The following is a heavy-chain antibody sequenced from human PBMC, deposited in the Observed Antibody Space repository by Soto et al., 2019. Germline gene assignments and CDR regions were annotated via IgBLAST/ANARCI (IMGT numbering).Heavy chain of an antibody. CDR1: GFTFSTYA. D-gene: IGHD3-22*01. Sequence: QVQLVESGGGVVQPGRSLRLSCSASGFTFSTYAMQWVRQAPGKGLEWVAVVSSEGGTQFYADFVKGRFTISRDNSRKSLYLKLSSLTTDDAASYYCARENYYGGHVIGSLDLWGRGNLVSVSS. V-gene: IGHV3-30-3*01. J-gene: IGHJ2*01. CDR2: VSSEGGTQ. CDR3: ARENYYGGHVIGSLDL.